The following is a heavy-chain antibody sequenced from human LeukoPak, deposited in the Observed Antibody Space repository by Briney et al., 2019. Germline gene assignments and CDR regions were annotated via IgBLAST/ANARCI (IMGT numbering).Heavy chain of an antibody. CDR1: GYSFTSYS. CDR3: VRTVGYYCDSSAYLHY. CDR2: INTNTGNP. Sequence: ASVKVSCKASGYSFTSYSMNWVRQAPGQGLEWMGWINTNTGNPTYAQGFTGRFVFSLDTSVATAYLQISSLVAEDTAVYYCVRTVGYYCDSSAYLHYWGQGTLVTVSS. J-gene: IGHJ4*02. V-gene: IGHV7-4-1*02. D-gene: IGHD3-22*01.